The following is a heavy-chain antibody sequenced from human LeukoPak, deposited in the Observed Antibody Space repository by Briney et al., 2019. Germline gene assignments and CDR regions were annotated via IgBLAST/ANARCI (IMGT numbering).Heavy chain of an antibody. CDR1: GFTFSNYA. Sequence: GGSLRLSCAASGFTFSNYAMSWVRQAPGKGLEWVSAISGNAGNTYYADSVKGRFTISRDNSKNTLYLQMNSLRAEDTAVYYCAKGDPVPLERREGSFDYWGQGTLVTVSS. J-gene: IGHJ4*02. V-gene: IGHV3-23*01. CDR2: ISGNAGNT. D-gene: IGHD1-1*01. CDR3: AKGDPVPLERREGSFDY.